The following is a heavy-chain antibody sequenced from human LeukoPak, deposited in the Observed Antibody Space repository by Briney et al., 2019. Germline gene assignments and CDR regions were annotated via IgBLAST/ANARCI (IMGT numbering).Heavy chain of an antibody. J-gene: IGHJ4*02. Sequence: SETLSLTCTVSGGSISSGSDYWSWIRQPAGKGLEWIGRIYTSGRTNYNPSLKSRVTISVDTSKNQFSLKLTSVTAADTAVYYCAREHYYDSTAYLDWGQGTLVSVSS. CDR2: IYTSGRT. CDR3: AREHYYDSTAYLD. V-gene: IGHV4-61*02. D-gene: IGHD3-22*01. CDR1: GGSISSGSDY.